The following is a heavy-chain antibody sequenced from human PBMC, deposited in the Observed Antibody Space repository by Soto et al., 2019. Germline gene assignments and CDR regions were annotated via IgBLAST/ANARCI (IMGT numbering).Heavy chain of an antibody. CDR2: INPKSGGT. V-gene: IGHV1-2*04. J-gene: IGHJ6*02. CDR3: ARGHSTDCSNGVCSFFYNQEMDV. D-gene: IGHD2-8*01. CDR1: GYSFTDYH. Sequence: ASMKVSCKASGYSFTDYHIHWVRQAPGQGLEWLGRINPKSGGTSTAQKFQGWVTMTRDRSISTVYMELTRLRSDDTAVYFCARGHSTDCSNGVCSFFYNQEMDVWGQGTTVTVSS.